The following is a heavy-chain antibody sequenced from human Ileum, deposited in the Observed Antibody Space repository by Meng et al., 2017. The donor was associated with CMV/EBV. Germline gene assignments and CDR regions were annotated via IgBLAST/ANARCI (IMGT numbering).Heavy chain of an antibody. CDR2: ISSSGSTI. J-gene: IGHJ4*02. CDR3: ARGERYCSSTSCSWDY. D-gene: IGHD2-2*01. V-gene: IGHV3-48*04. CDR1: GFSFSTYG. Sequence: GESLKISCAASGFSFSTYGMHWVRQAPGKGLEWVSYISSSGSTIYYADSVKGRFTISRDNAKNSLYLQMNSLRAEDTAVYYCARGERYCSSTSCSWDYWGQGTLVTVSS.